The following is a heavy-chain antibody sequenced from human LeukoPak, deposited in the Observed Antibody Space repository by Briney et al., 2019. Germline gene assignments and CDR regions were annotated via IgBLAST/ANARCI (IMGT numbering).Heavy chain of an antibody. CDR3: ARGKGPSSRYSDSRAYSPSEI. D-gene: IGHD3-22*01. J-gene: IGHJ3*02. CDR1: GYTFTTYP. Sequence: ASVKVSCKASGYTFTTYPITWVRQAPGQGLEWMGWISVYNGNIKSAQKVQDRVTMTTDTSTSTAYMELRSLKSDDTAVYYCARGKGPSSRYSDSRAYSPSEIWGQGTMVTVSS. V-gene: IGHV1-18*01. CDR2: ISVYNGNI.